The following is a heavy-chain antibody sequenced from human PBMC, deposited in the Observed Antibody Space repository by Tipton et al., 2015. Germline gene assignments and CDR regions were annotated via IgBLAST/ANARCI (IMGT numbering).Heavy chain of an antibody. CDR2: INPKSGDT. Sequence: QSGAEVKVPGASVRVSCKTSGYIFVDYFVHWVRQAPGQGLEWMGGINPKSGDTYYAQKLSGRVTMTTDTSSSAAFLELSRLTSGDTAMYYCVPNLDYWGQGTLVTVSS. V-gene: IGHV1-2*02. CDR3: VPNLDY. J-gene: IGHJ4*02. CDR1: GYIFVDYF.